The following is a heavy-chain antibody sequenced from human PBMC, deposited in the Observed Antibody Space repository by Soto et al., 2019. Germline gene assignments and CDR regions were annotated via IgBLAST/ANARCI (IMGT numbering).Heavy chain of an antibody. J-gene: IGHJ5*02. CDR2: FDPEDGET. CDR3: ATNQSYYYDSSGYYGARGFDP. Sequence: ASVKVSCKVSGYSLSELFMHWVRQAPGKGLEWMGGFDPEDGETIYAQKFQGRVTMTEDTSTDTAYMELTSLRSEDTAVYYCATNQSYYYDSSGYYGARGFDPWGQGTLVTVSS. V-gene: IGHV1-24*01. CDR1: GYSLSELF. D-gene: IGHD3-22*01.